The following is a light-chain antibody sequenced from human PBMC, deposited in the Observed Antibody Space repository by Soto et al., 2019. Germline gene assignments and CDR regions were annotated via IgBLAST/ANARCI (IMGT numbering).Light chain of an antibody. Sequence: DIALTQSPEFLAVSLGERATIKCRSSQSLLSSANDMHTLSWLQKKPGQPPKLLIYWASTRHPGVSDRFSGSASGTDFTLGSSSLQSEDVGVYYCQQHFGFVGTLGGGTKV. CDR2: WAS. CDR1: QSLLSSANDMHT. CDR3: QQHFGFVGT. J-gene: IGKJ4*01. V-gene: IGKV4-1*01.